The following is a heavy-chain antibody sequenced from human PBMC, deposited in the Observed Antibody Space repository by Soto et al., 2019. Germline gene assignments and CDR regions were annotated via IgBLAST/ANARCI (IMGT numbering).Heavy chain of an antibody. J-gene: IGHJ5*02. D-gene: IGHD3-9*01. CDR2: ISSSSSYT. CDR3: ARDALLRYFDWSRPNGFDP. V-gene: IGHV3-11*06. CDR1: GFTFSDYY. Sequence: GGSLRLSCAASGFTFSDYYMSWIRQAPGKGLEWVSYISSSSSYTNYADSVKGRFTISRDNAKNSLYLQMNSLRAEDTAVYYCARDALLRYFDWSRPNGFDPWGQGXLVTVYS.